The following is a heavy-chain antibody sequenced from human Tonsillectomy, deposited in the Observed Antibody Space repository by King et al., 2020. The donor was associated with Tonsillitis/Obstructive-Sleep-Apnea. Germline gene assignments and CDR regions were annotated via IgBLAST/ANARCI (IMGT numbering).Heavy chain of an antibody. CDR2: IIPIFGTA. D-gene: IGHD2-2*01. CDR3: ARAEVDIVVVPAAIEAFDI. Sequence: QLVQSGAEVKKPGSSVKVSCKASGGTFSSYAISWVRQAPGQGLEWMRGIIPIFGTANYAQKFQGRVTITADESTSTAYMELSSLRAEDTAVYYCARAEVDIVVVPAAIEAFDIWGQGTMVTVSS. V-gene: IGHV1-69*01. CDR1: GGTFSSYA. J-gene: IGHJ3*02.